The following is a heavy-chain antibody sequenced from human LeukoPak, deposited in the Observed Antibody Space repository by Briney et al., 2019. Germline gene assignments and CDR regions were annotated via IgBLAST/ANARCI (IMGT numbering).Heavy chain of an antibody. CDR2: IYTSGST. D-gene: IGHD2-2*02. Sequence: PSETLSLTCTVSGGSISSYYWSWIRQPAGKGLEWIGRIYTSGSTNYNPSLKSRVTMSVDTSKNQFSLKLSSVTAADTAVYYCARDRSDCSSTSCYNSYNWFDPWGQGTLVTVSS. J-gene: IGHJ5*02. V-gene: IGHV4-4*07. CDR3: ARDRSDCSSTSCYNSYNWFDP. CDR1: GGSISSYY.